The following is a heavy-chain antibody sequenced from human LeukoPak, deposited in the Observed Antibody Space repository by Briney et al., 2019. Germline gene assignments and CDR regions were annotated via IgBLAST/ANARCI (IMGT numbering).Heavy chain of an antibody. CDR1: GGSFSGYY. Sequence: PSETLSLTCAVYGGSFSGYYWSWIRQPPGKGLEWIGYIYYTGSTNYNPSLESRVTISVDTSKNQFSLMLSSVTAADTAVYYCARIYSYGSFDYWGQGTLVTVSS. V-gene: IGHV4-59*01. D-gene: IGHD5-18*01. CDR2: IYYTGST. CDR3: ARIYSYGSFDY. J-gene: IGHJ4*02.